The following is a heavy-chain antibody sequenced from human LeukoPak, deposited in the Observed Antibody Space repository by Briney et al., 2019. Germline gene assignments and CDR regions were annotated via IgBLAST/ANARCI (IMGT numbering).Heavy chain of an antibody. CDR2: ISGSGGST. D-gene: IGHD2-2*01. CDR1: GFTFSSYA. J-gene: IGHJ6*04. V-gene: IGHV3-23*01. CDR3: ARALSYQLLYYYYGMDV. Sequence: PGGSLRLSCAASGFTFSSYAMSWVRQAPGKGLEWVSAISGSGGSTYYADSVKGRFTISRDNSKNTLYLQMNSLRAEDTAVYYCARALSYQLLYYYYGMDVWGKGTTVTVSS.